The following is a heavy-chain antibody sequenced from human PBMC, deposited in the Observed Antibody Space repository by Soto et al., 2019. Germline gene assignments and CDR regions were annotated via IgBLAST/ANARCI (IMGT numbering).Heavy chain of an antibody. CDR3: ARSYVQSRPIDY. D-gene: IGHD3-10*02. Sequence: ASVKVSCKASGYTLTAYYIHWVRQAPGQGREWMGIMNPGDGSTRYAQMFQGRVTMIRDTSTSTIYMELNSLRSEDTAVYYCARSYVQSRPIDYWGQGTLVTVSS. CDR1: GYTLTAYY. CDR2: MNPGDGST. J-gene: IGHJ4*02. V-gene: IGHV1-46*01.